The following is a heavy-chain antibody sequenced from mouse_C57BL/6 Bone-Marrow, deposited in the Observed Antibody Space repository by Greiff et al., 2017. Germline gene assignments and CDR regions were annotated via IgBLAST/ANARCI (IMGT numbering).Heavy chain of an antibody. D-gene: IGHD2-1*01. CDR2: IDPNSGGT. CDR3: SHGNYFYWYFAV. CDR1: GYTFTSYW. V-gene: IGHV1-72*01. J-gene: IGHJ1*03. Sequence: QVQLQQPGAELVKPGASVKLSCKASGYTFTSYWMHWVKQRPGRGLEWIGRIDPNSGGTKYNEKFKSKATLTVDKPSSTAYMQLSILTSEDSAVYYCSHGNYFYWYFAVWGTGTTVTVSS.